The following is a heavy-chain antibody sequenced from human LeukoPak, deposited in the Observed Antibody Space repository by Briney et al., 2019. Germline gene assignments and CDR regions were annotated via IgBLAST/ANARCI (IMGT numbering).Heavy chain of an antibody. CDR1: GYSFTSYW. Sequence: GESLKISCKGSGYSFTSYWISWVRQMPGKRLERMGRIDPSDSYTNYGPSFQGHVTISADKSISTAYLQWSSLKASGTAMYYCARNRAAAGHPRWFDPWGQGNLVTVSS. J-gene: IGHJ5*02. CDR3: ARNRAAAGHPRWFDP. CDR2: IDPSDSYT. V-gene: IGHV5-10-1*01. D-gene: IGHD6-13*01.